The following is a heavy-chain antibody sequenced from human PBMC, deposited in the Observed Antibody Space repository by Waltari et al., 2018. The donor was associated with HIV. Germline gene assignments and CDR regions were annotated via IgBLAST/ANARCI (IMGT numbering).Heavy chain of an antibody. J-gene: IGHJ2*01. CDR1: GYTFTTYW. V-gene: IGHV5-51*01. Sequence: EVQLVQSGAEVKKPGESLKISCKGSGYTFTTYWIGWVRQMPGKGLECMGIINPRDSDIRYSPSFQGQLTMSVDKSISTAYVQWSGLKASDTAMYYCARLTVVGWCFDLWGRGTLVTVSS. CDR2: INPRDSDI. CDR3: ARLTVVGWCFDL. D-gene: IGHD2-15*01.